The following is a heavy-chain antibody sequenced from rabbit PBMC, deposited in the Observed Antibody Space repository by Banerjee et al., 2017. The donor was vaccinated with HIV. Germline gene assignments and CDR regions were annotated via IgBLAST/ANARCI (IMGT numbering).Heavy chain of an antibody. J-gene: IGHJ4*01. Sequence: QSLEESGGDLVKPGASLTLTCTASGFSFSSSYYMCWVRQAPGKGLEWIACIKTNSDHVYYASWATGRFTISKTSSTTVTLEMTSLTAADTAIYFCARDHVSSSGYDLWGPGTLVTVS. D-gene: IGHD1-1*01. CDR1: GFSFSSSYY. CDR3: ARDHVSSSGYDL. CDR2: IKTNSDHV. V-gene: IGHV1S40*01.